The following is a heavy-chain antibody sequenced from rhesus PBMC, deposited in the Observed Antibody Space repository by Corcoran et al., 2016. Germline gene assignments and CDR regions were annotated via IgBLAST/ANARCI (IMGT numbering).Heavy chain of an antibody. CDR1: GYTFTDYY. CDR3: ATGGQYPVV. V-gene: IGHV1-111*02. Sequence: EVQLVQSGAEVKKPGASVKISCKASGYTFTDYYLHWVRQGPGKGREWIGRVEQEYGEEITAQKFQDRVNITAETSTDTAYMELSSLRSEDTAGYYCATGGQYPVVWGRGVLVTVSS. J-gene: IGHJ5-1*01. D-gene: IGHD4-23*01. CDR2: VEQEYGEE.